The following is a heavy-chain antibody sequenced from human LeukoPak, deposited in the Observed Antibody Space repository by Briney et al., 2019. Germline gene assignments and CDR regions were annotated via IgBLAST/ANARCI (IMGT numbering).Heavy chain of an antibody. J-gene: IGHJ3*02. D-gene: IGHD1-26*01. CDR3: ARVSGSFVADAFDI. Sequence: SETLSLTCAVSGGSISSSNWWSWVRQPPGKGLEWIGEIYHSGSTNYNPFLKSRVTISVDKSKNQFSLKLSSVTAADTAVYYCARVSGSFVADAFDIWGQGTMVTVSS. CDR2: IYHSGST. CDR1: GGSISSSNW. V-gene: IGHV4-4*02.